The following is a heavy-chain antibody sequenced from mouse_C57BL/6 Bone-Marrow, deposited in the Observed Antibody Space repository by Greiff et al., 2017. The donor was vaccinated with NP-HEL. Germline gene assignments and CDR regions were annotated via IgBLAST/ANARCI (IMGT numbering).Heavy chain of an antibody. V-gene: IGHV1-69*01. CDR3: ARSDYSNYGEIFFFAY. CDR1: GYTFTSYW. Sequence: VQLQQPGAELVMPGASVKLSCKASGYTFTSYWMHWVKQRPGQGLEWIGEIDPSDSYTNYNQKFKGKSTLTVDKSSSTAYMQLSSLTSEDSAVYYCARSDYSNYGEIFFFAYWGQGTRVTVSA. J-gene: IGHJ3*01. D-gene: IGHD2-5*01. CDR2: IDPSDSYT.